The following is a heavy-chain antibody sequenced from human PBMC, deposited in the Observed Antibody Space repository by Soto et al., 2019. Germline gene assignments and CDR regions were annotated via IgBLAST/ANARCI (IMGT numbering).Heavy chain of an antibody. CDR1: GGSISSGDYY. V-gene: IGHV4-30-4*01. D-gene: IGHD4-17*01. J-gene: IGHJ6*02. CDR2: IYYSGST. Sequence: QVQLQESGPGLVKPSQTLSLTCTVSGGSISSGDYYWSWIRQPPGKGLEWIGYIYYSGSTYYNPSLKSXXTXSXXTSQNQFSLKLSSVTAADTAVYYCARDTTVDGMDVWGQGTTVTVSS. CDR3: ARDTTVDGMDV.